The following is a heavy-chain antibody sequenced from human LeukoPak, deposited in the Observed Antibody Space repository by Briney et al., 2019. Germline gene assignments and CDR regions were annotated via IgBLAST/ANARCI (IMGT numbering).Heavy chain of an antibody. D-gene: IGHD2-2*01. CDR3: ARDSRVSGDY. Sequence: GASVKVSCKASGYTFTGYYMHWVRQAPGQGLEWLGRIDPNSGGTSYAHNFQGRVTMTRDTSISTAYMDLSSLRSDDTAVYYCARDSRVSGDYWSQGTLVTVSS. CDR2: IDPNSGGT. V-gene: IGHV1-2*06. CDR1: GYTFTGYY. J-gene: IGHJ4*02.